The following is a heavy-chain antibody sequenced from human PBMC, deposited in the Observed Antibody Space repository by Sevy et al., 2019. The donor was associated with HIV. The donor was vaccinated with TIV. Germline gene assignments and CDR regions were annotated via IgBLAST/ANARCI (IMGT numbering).Heavy chain of an antibody. D-gene: IGHD2-15*01. J-gene: IGHJ4*02. CDR2: ISPSNGDT. Sequence: ASVKVSCKASGYTFTSYRIYWVRQAPGQGLEWMGWISPSNGDTNYAQKLQGRVTMITDTSTNTAYMEMRSLRSDETAVYYCARADCSGGSCYSLTYWGQGTLVTVSS. CDR3: ARADCSGGSCYSLTY. CDR1: GYTFTSYR. V-gene: IGHV1-18*01.